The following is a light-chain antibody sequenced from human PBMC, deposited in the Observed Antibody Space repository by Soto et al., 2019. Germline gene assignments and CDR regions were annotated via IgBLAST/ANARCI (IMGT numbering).Light chain of an antibody. CDR3: QQYNNWPPTWT. CDR1: QSVSSN. J-gene: IGKJ1*01. CDR2: GAS. Sequence: EIVMTRSPATLFVSPGERATLSCRASQSVSSNLAWYQQKPGQAPRLLIYGASTRATGIPARFSGSGSGTEFTLTISSLQPEDFAVYSCQQYNNWPPTWTLGQGTKVDIK. V-gene: IGKV3-15*01.